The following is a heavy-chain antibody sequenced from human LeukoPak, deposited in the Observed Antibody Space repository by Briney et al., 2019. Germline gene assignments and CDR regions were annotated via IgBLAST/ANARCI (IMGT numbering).Heavy chain of an antibody. Sequence: PSETLSLTCAVSGGSISSSNWWSWIRQPPGKGLEWIGEIYHSGSTNYNPSLKSRVTISVDKSKTQFSLKLSSVTAADTAVYYCARGQMRGPYYYYYMDVWGKGTTVTVSS. V-gene: IGHV4-4*02. CDR3: ARGQMRGPYYYYYMDV. CDR2: IYHSGST. J-gene: IGHJ6*03. CDR1: GGSISSSNW. D-gene: IGHD3-10*01.